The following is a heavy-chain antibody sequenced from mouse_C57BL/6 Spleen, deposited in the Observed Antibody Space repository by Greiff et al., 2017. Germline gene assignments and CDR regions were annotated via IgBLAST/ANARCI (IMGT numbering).Heavy chain of an antibody. D-gene: IGHD2-3*01. J-gene: IGHJ2*01. CDR2: IYPGGGYT. V-gene: IGHV1-63*01. CDR1: GYTFTNYW. CDR3: ARSRMGNYFDY. Sequence: QVQLQQPGAELVRPGTSVKMSCKASGYTFTNYWIGWAKQRPGHGLEWIGDIYPGGGYTNYNEKFKGKATLTADKSSSTAYMQFSSLTSEDSAIYYCARSRMGNYFDYWGQGTTLTVSS.